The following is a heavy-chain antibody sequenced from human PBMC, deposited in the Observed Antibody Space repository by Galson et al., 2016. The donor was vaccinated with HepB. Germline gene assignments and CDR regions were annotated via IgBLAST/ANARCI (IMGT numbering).Heavy chain of an antibody. D-gene: IGHD3-16*01. CDR1: GASISSPAYL. CDR3: ARRYAYWFDP. V-gene: IGHV4-39*01. CDR2: TFHTGDT. Sequence: TLSLTCTVSGASISSPAYLWGWIRQPPGKGLEWIGTTFHTGDTYYNPSLKSRVTISVDTSKSQFSLKLISVTAADTAVYFCARRYAYWFDPWGQGTLVTVSS. J-gene: IGHJ5*02.